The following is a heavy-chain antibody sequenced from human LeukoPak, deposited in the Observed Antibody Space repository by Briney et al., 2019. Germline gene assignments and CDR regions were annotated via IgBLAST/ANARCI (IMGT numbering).Heavy chain of an antibody. Sequence: PSETLSLTCAVYGGSFSGYYWSWIRQPPGKGLEWIGEINHSGSTNYNPSLKSRVTISVDTSKNQFSLKLSPVTAADTAVYYCARGDGYIDYWGQGTLVTVSS. D-gene: IGHD5-24*01. V-gene: IGHV4-34*01. CDR2: INHSGST. CDR1: GGSFSGYY. J-gene: IGHJ4*02. CDR3: ARGDGYIDY.